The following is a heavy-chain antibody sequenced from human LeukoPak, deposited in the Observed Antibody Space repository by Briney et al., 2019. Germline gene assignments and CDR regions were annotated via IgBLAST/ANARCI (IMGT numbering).Heavy chain of an antibody. CDR3: GRLGVDYYDILTGSRVDY. Sequence: PGGSLRLSCAASGFTFSDYYMSWIRPAPGKGLEWVSYISISGSTIYYADSVKGRFTISRDNAKNSLYLQMNRLRAEDTAVYYCGRLGVDYYDILTGSRVDYWGQGTLVTVSS. J-gene: IGHJ4*02. CDR2: ISISGSTI. CDR1: GFTFSDYY. D-gene: IGHD3-9*01. V-gene: IGHV3-11*01.